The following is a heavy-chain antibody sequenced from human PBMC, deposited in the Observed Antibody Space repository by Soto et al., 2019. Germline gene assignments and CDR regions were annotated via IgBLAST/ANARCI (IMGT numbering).Heavy chain of an antibody. CDR2: INPSGGST. CDR1: GYTFTSYY. Sequence: ASVKVSCKACGYTFTSYYMHWVRQAPGQGLEWMGIINPSGGSTSYAQKFQGRVTMTRDTSTSTAYMELRSLRSDDTAVYYCARAYCTNGVCYYYYYYMDVWGKGTTVTVSS. D-gene: IGHD2-8*01. CDR3: ARAYCTNGVCYYYYYYMDV. V-gene: IGHV1-46*01. J-gene: IGHJ6*03.